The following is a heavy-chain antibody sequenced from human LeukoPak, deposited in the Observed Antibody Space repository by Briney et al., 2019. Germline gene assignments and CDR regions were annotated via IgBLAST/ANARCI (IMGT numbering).Heavy chain of an antibody. Sequence: GGSLRLSRAASGFTFSGSALHWVRQASGKGLEWVGRIRSTANGYAAAYAASVKGRFTISRDDSKNTAYLQMDSLKTEDTAVYYCTGNYYGSGSYADFDYWGQGTLVTVSS. J-gene: IGHJ4*02. CDR2: IRSTANGYAA. CDR1: GFTFSGSA. CDR3: TGNYYGSGSYADFDY. V-gene: IGHV3-73*01. D-gene: IGHD3-10*01.